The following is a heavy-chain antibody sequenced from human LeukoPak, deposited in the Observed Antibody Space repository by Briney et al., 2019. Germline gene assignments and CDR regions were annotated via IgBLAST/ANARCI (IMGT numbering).Heavy chain of an antibody. CDR3: ARPDSSGYNWFDP. CDR2: INSDGTST. J-gene: IGHJ5*02. D-gene: IGHD3-22*01. CDR1: GFTFSSYW. Sequence: GGSLRLSCAPSGFTFSSYWMHWVRQAPGKGLVWVSRINSDGTSTSYADSVKGRFTISRGNAKNTLYLQMNSLRAEDTAVYYCARPDSSGYNWFDPWGQGTLVTVSS. V-gene: IGHV3-74*01.